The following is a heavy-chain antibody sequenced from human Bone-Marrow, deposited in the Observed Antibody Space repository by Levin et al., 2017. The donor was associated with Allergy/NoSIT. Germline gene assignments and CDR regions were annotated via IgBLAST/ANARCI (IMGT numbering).Heavy chain of an antibody. CDR3: TRGIVRGPFDY. CDR1: GYTFSSYG. CDR2: ISTNTGDT. V-gene: IGHV1-18*04. D-gene: IGHD3-10*01. Sequence: GESLKISCKTSGYTFSSYGIFWVRQAPGEGLEWMGWISTNTGDTKFEQKFQDRVTLTTDTSTSTAFMELRSLRSDDTAVYYCTRGIVRGPFDYWGQGTLVTVSS. J-gene: IGHJ4*02.